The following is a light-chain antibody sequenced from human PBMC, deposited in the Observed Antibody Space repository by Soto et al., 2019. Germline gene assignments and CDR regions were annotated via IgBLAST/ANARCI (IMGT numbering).Light chain of an antibody. CDR2: EVS. CDR1: SSDVGGYNY. CDR3: YSYTSTSTYV. V-gene: IGLV2-14*01. J-gene: IGLJ1*01. Sequence: QSALTQPASVSGSPRQSITISCIGTSSDVGGYNYVSWYQQHPGKVPKLMIYEVSNRPSGVSDRFSGSKSGNTASLTISGLQADDEADYYCYSYTSTSTYVFGTGTKLTVL.